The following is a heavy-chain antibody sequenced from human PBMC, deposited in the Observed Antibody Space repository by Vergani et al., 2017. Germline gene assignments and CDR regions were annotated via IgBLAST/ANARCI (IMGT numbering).Heavy chain of an antibody. CDR1: GFRFDQFG. J-gene: IGHJ6*03. D-gene: IGHD3-10*02. CDR2: ISFNGLTV. CDR3: ARGGLCSFYYFMNV. V-gene: IGHV3-20*01. Sequence: EVELVDSGGKVVRPGGSLRLSCVASGFRFDQFGMMWVRQSPGKGPEWVAGISFNGLTVGYAESVEGRFTISRDNSKKSLFLQISNVRAEDTASYHCARGGLCSFYYFMNVWGNGTTVKVSS.